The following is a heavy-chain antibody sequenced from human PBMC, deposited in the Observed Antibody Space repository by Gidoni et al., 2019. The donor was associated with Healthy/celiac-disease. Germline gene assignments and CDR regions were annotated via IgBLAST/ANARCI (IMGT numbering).Heavy chain of an antibody. CDR1: GFTFSRYG. CDR3: ARDGSVGATLDDAFDI. Sequence: VQLVESGGGVVQPGRSLRLSCAASGFTFSRYGRHWVRQAPGKGLEWVAVIWYDGSNKYYADTVKGRFTISRDNSKNTLYLQMNSLRAEETAVYYCARDGSVGATLDDAFDIWGQGTMVTVSS. CDR2: IWYDGSNK. D-gene: IGHD1-26*01. J-gene: IGHJ3*02. V-gene: IGHV3-33*01.